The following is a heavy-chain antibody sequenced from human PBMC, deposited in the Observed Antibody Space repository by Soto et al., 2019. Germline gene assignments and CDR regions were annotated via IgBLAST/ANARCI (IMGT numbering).Heavy chain of an antibody. CDR3: SRGILV. D-gene: IGHD5-18*01. CDR1: GGSINSGGYC. Sequence: QVQLQESGPGLVKPSQTLSLTCTVSGGSINSGGYCWSWIRQHPGKGLDWIGCISYGGSTSYNPSLKSRVTISVDTSKNQFSLKPTSVTAADTAVYYCSRGILVWGQGALITFSS. CDR2: ISYGGST. J-gene: IGHJ4*02. V-gene: IGHV4-31*03.